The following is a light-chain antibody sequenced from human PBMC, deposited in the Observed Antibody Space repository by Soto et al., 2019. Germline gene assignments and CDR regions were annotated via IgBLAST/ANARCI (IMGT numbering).Light chain of an antibody. CDR1: QSVSGTY. CDR2: GAS. Sequence: EIVLAQSPGTLSLSPGESATLSCRASQSVSGTYLAWYQQKPGQAPRLLIYGASSRATGIPDRFSGSGSETDFTLTISRLEPEDFVVYYCHHYGSSGWTFGQGTKVDIK. V-gene: IGKV3-20*01. J-gene: IGKJ1*01. CDR3: HHYGSSGWT.